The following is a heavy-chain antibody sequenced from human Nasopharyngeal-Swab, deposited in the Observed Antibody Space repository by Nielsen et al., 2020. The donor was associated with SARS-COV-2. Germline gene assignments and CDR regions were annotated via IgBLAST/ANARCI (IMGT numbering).Heavy chain of an antibody. D-gene: IGHD3-3*01. CDR3: AKDDSRVLRFLERFDY. CDR1: GFTFSSYA. V-gene: IGHV3-23*01. J-gene: IGHJ4*02. Sequence: GESLKISCAASGFTFSSYAMSWVRQAPGKGPEWVSAISGSGGSTYYADSVKGRFTISRDNSKNTLYLQMNSLRAEDTAVYYCAKDDSRVLRFLERFDYWGQGTLVTVSS. CDR2: ISGSGGST.